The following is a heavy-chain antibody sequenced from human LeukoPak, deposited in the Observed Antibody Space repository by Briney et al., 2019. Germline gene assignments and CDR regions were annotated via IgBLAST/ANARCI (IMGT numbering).Heavy chain of an antibody. D-gene: IGHD6-13*01. CDR3: AKGRPAAGQYYFDY. V-gene: IGHV4-31*03. CDR1: SGSISSSGYY. CDR2: TSYSGTT. Sequence: SQTLSLTCTVSSGSISSSGYYWSWIRQLSGKGLEWIGSTSYSGTTYYNPSLKSRVTISLDTSKNQFSLKLSSVTAADTAVYYCAKGRPAAGQYYFDYWGQGILVTVPS. J-gene: IGHJ4*02.